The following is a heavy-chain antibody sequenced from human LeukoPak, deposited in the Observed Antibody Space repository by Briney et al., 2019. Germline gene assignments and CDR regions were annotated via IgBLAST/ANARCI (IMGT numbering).Heavy chain of an antibody. V-gene: IGHV4-59*12. CDR2: IYYSGST. CDR3: AREFRWEQQLSNWFDP. Sequence: ETLSLTCTVSGGSISSYYWSWIRQPPGKGLEWIGYIYYSGSTNYNPSLKSRVTISVDTSKNQFSLKLSSVTAADTAVYYCAREFRWEQQLSNWFDPWGQGTLVTVSS. CDR1: GGSISSYY. J-gene: IGHJ5*02. D-gene: IGHD6-13*01.